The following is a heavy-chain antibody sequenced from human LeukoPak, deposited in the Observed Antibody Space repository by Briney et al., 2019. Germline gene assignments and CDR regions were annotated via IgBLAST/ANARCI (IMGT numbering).Heavy chain of an antibody. CDR1: GGSISSSSYY. Sequence: SETLSLTCTVSGGSISSSSYYWGWIRPPPGKGLEWIGSIYYSGSTYYNPSLKSRVTISVDTSKNQFSLKLSSVTAADTAVYYCAKSLFRSYNWFDPWGQGTLVTVSS. CDR3: AKSLFRSYNWFDP. D-gene: IGHD3-10*01. J-gene: IGHJ5*02. V-gene: IGHV4-39*01. CDR2: IYYSGST.